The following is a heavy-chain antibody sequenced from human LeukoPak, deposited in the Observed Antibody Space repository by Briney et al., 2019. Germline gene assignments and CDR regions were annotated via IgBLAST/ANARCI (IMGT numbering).Heavy chain of an antibody. CDR2: INPNSGGT. Sequence: AASVKVSCKASGGTFSSYAISWVRQAPGQGLEWMGWINPNSGGTNYAQKFQGRVTMTRDTSISTAYMELSRLRSDDTAVYYCASFPYYSWGQGTLVTVSS. V-gene: IGHV1-2*02. CDR3: ASFPYYS. D-gene: IGHD2/OR15-2a*01. CDR1: GGTFSSYA. J-gene: IGHJ4*02.